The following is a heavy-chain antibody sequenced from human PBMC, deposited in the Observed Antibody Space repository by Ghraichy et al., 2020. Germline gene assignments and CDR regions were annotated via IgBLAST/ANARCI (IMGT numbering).Heavy chain of an antibody. CDR2: ISSSGGNT. CDR3: AKALGGTGAYSYFDY. V-gene: IGHV3-23*01. D-gene: IGHD3/OR15-3a*01. CDR1: GFTFSNFA. J-gene: IGHJ4*02. Sequence: LSLTCAASGFTFSNFAMSWVRQVPGKGLQWVSVISSSGGNTHYADSVKGRFTISRDNSKNTLYLQMNSLRADDTAVYYCAKALGGTGAYSYFDYWGQGTLVTVSS.